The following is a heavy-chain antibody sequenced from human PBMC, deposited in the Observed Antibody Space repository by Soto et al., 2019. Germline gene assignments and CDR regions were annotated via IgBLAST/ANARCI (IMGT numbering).Heavy chain of an antibody. J-gene: IGHJ4*02. D-gene: IGHD3-16*02. CDR3: AKDRSRHFDY. CDR1: GFTFSSYG. CDR2: ISYDGSNK. Sequence: QVHLVESGGGVVQPGRSLRLSCAASGFTFSSYGMHWVRQAPGKGLEWVAVISYDGSNKYYADSVKGRFTISRDNSKNTLYLQMNSLRAEDTAVYYCAKDRSRHFDYWGQGTLVTVSS. V-gene: IGHV3-30*18.